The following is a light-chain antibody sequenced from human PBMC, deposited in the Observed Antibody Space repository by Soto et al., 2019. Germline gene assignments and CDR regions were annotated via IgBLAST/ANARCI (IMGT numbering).Light chain of an antibody. V-gene: IGKV1-8*01. CDR1: QSIGTY. CDR2: AAS. J-gene: IGKJ4*01. CDR3: QQYYIYPPT. Sequence: AIRMTQSPSSFSASTGDRVTITCRASQSIGTYLAWYQQIPGRAPKLLIFAASTLQRGVPSRFSGSGSGTDFTLTISCLQSEDVATSYCQQYYIYPPTFGGGTKVEIK.